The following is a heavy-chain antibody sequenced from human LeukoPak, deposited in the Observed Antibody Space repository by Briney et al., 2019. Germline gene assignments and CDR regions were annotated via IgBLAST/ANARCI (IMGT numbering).Heavy chain of an antibody. CDR3: ARGKYYYDSSGYFSPASPDDAFDI. D-gene: IGHD3-22*01. J-gene: IGHJ3*02. Sequence: GGSLRLSCAASRFTFSTYWMHWVRQAPGKGLVWVSRINSDGSSTSYADSVKGRFTFSRDNAKNSLYLQMNSLRAEDTAVYYCARGKYYYDSSGYFSPASPDDAFDIWGQGTMVTVSS. CDR1: RFTFSTYW. CDR2: INSDGSST. V-gene: IGHV3-74*01.